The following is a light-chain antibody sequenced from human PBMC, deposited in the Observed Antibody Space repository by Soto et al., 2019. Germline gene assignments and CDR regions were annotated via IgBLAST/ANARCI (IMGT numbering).Light chain of an antibody. CDR3: SSYRSSNTLL. Sequence: QSALTQPTSVSGSPGQSITISCTGTSSDVGDYDYVSWYQQYAGKAPKMMIYEVSNRPSGVFNRFSGSKSGNTASLTISGLQAEDEADYYCSSYRSSNTLLFGGGTKLTVL. CDR1: SSDVGDYDY. V-gene: IGLV2-14*01. CDR2: EVS. J-gene: IGLJ2*01.